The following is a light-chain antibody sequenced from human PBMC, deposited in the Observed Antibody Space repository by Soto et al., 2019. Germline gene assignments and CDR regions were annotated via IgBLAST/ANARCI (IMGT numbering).Light chain of an antibody. V-gene: IGKV3-15*01. J-gene: IGKJ1*01. CDR2: GAY. CDR1: QSLRSS. Sequence: EIVLTQSPGTLSLSPGDRATLSCRASQSLRSSLAWYQQKPGQAPRLLIYGAYTRATGIQARFSGSGSGTEFTLTIRSLQSEDFAVYFCQQYNIWPQTFGQGTKVDIK. CDR3: QQYNIWPQT.